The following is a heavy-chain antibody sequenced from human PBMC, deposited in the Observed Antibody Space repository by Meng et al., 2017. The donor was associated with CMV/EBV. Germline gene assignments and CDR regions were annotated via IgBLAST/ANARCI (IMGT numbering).Heavy chain of an antibody. D-gene: IGHD2-2*01. J-gene: IGHJ6*02. CDR3: ARGVVVPAAISVRVISVLGYYYYGMDV. CDR1: GFTFSGYA. V-gene: IGHV3-30*04. Sequence: GGSLRLSCAASGFTFSGYAMSWVRQAPGKGLEWVAVISYDGSNKYYADSVKGRFTISRDNSKNTLYLQMNSLRAEDTAVYYCARGVVVPAAISVRVISVLGYYYYGMDVWGQGTTVTSP. CDR2: ISYDGSNK.